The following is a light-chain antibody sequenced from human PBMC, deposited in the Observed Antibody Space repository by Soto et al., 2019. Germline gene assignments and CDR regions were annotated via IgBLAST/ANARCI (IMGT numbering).Light chain of an antibody. CDR2: DAS. J-gene: IGKJ1*01. CDR3: QQYETFSGT. CDR1: QSVSGW. V-gene: IGKV1-5*01. Sequence: EIKMTQSPSTLSASVGDTVTVTCRASQSVSGWLAWYQQKPGEAPKLLIYDASALPRGVPSRFSGSGSGTKFTLTIASLQPDDFATYYCQQYETFSGTFGPRTKADIK.